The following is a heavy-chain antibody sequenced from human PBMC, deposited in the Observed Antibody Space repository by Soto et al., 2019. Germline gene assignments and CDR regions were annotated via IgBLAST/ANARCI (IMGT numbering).Heavy chain of an antibody. CDR2: ISYDGSNK. CDR1: GFTFSSYG. V-gene: IGHV3-30*18. Sequence: GGSLRLSCAASGFTFSSYGMHWVRQAPGKGLEWVAVISYDGSNKYYADSVKGRFTISRDNSKNTLYLQMNSLRAEDTAVYYCAKTIQLWLLNYYYGMDVWGQGTTVTVSS. CDR3: AKTIQLWLLNYYYGMDV. D-gene: IGHD5-18*01. J-gene: IGHJ6*02.